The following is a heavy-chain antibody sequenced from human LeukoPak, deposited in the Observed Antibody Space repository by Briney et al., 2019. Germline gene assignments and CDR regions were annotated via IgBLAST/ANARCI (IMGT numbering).Heavy chain of an antibody. CDR1: GYTFTSYD. CDR2: MNPNSGNT. V-gene: IGHV1-8*01. Sequence: ASVKVSCKASGYTFTSYDINWVRQATGQGLEWMGWMNPNSGNTSYAQKFQGRVTMTRNTSISTAYMELSSLRSEDTAVYYCARGRWLQLEDLDDDYWGQGTLVTVSS. J-gene: IGHJ4*02. D-gene: IGHD5-24*01. CDR3: ARGRWLQLEDLDDDY.